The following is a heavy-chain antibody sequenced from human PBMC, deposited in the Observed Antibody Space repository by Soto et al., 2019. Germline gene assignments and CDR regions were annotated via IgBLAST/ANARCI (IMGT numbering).Heavy chain of an antibody. CDR1: GGSFSGYY. CDR3: ARLLGYCSGGSCRAFDI. Sequence: QVQLQQWGAGLLKPSETLSLTCAVYGGSFSGYYWSWIRQPPGKGLEWIGEINHSGSTNYNPSLKSRVTISVDTSKHQFSLKLSSVTAADTAVYYCARLLGYCSGGSCRAFDIWGQGTMVTVSS. CDR2: INHSGST. V-gene: IGHV4-34*01. D-gene: IGHD2-15*01. J-gene: IGHJ3*02.